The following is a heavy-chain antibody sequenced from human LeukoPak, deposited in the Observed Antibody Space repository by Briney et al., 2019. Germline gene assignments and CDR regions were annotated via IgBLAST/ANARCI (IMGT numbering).Heavy chain of an antibody. V-gene: IGHV4-39*07. J-gene: IGHJ5*02. CDR1: GGSVRSSSYY. D-gene: IGHD3-22*01. Sequence: SETLSLTCTVSGGSVRSSSYYWGCIRQPPGKGLEWIGSVHYNGSTCYNPSLGGRIIMSIDTSKNQFSLKLTSVTAADTAVYYCARVDYYDSIDPWGQGTLVTVSS. CDR2: VHYNGST. CDR3: ARVDYYDSIDP.